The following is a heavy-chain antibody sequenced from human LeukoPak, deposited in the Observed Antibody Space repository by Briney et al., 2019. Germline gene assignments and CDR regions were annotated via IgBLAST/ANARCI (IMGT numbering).Heavy chain of an antibody. D-gene: IGHD3-10*01. CDR1: GGSISSGSYY. CDR3: ARDRGTMVRGVISDAFDI. J-gene: IGHJ3*02. Sequence: SETLSLTCTVSGGSISSGSYYWSWIRQPAGKGLEWIGRIYTSGSTNYNPSLKSRVTISVDTSKNQFSLKLSSVTAADTAVYYCARDRGTMVRGVISDAFDIWGQGTMVTVSS. V-gene: IGHV4-61*02. CDR2: IYTSGST.